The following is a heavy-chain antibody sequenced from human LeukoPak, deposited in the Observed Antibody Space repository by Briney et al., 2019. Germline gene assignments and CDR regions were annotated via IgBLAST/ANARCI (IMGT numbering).Heavy chain of an antibody. CDR1: GASISNYY. Sequence: PSETLSLTCTVSGASISNYYWTWLRQPPGKGLEWIGHIYYTGSTFYSPSLKSRLTISIDTSKNQCSLRLSSVTAADTAVYYCARGGGNGGGWVGHYYYMDVWGKGTTVTVS. J-gene: IGHJ6*03. V-gene: IGHV4-59*08. D-gene: IGHD4-23*01. CDR3: ARGGGNGGGWVGHYYYMDV. CDR2: IYYTGST.